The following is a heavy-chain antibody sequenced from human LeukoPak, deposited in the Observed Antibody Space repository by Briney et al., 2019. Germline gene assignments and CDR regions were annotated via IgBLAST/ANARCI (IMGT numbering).Heavy chain of an antibody. CDR3: ARDRELRFLEWLPRNYDAFNI. V-gene: IGHV3-7*01. CDR2: IKQDGSEK. CDR1: GFTFSSYW. D-gene: IGHD3-3*01. J-gene: IGHJ3*02. Sequence: GGSLRLSCAASGFTFSSYWMSWVRQAPGKGLEWVANIKQDGSEKYYVDSVKGRFTISRDNAKNSLYLQMNSLRAEDTAVYYCARDRELRFLEWLPRNYDAFNIWGQGTMVTVSS.